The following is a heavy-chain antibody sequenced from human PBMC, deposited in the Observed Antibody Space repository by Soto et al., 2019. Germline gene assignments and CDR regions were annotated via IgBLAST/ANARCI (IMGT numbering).Heavy chain of an antibody. Sequence: QVQLVQSGAEVKKPGASVKVSGKASGYTFTSYYMHWMRQAPGQELEWMGIINPSGGSTSYAQKFQGRVTMTRDTSTSTVYMELSSLRSEDTAVYYCARCSGGTCYSFDYWGQGTLVTVSS. CDR1: GYTFTSYY. V-gene: IGHV1-46*01. J-gene: IGHJ4*02. CDR3: ARCSGGTCYSFDY. CDR2: INPSGGST. D-gene: IGHD2-15*01.